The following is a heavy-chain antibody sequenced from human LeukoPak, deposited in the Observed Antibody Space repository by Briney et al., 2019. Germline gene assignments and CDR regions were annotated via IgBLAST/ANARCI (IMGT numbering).Heavy chain of an antibody. Sequence: GGSLRLSCAASGFTFSSHEMNWVRQAPGKGLEWVAYISSSGSTIYYADSVKGRFTIYRDKAQNSLKLQMVSLRDEDTAVYYWSRVAELRPPDYWGQGTLVTVSS. CDR3: SRVAELRPPDY. D-gene: IGHD1-7*01. CDR1: GFTFSSHE. CDR2: ISSSGSTI. J-gene: IGHJ4*02. V-gene: IGHV3-48*03.